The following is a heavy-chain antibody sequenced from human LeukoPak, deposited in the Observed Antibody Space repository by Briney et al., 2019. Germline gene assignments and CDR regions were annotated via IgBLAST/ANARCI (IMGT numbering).Heavy chain of an antibody. CDR3: ARDGPVVTATFDY. D-gene: IGHD2-21*02. J-gene: IGHJ4*02. CDR2: ISAYNGNT. CDR1: GYIFASYG. V-gene: IGHV1-18*01. Sequence: GASVKISCKASGYIFASYGISWVRQAPGQGLEWMGWISAYNGNTNYAQKLQGRVTMTTDTSTNTAYMELRSLRSDDTAVYYCARDGPVVTATFDYWGQGTLVTVSS.